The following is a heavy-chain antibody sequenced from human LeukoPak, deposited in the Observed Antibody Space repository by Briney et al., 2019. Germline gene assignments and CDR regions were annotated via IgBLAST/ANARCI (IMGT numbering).Heavy chain of an antibody. V-gene: IGHV1-69*05. CDR3: ASSTNVLLWFGEVNYYYMDV. Sequence: SVKVSCKASGGTFSSYAISWVRQAPGQGLEWMGGIIPIFGTANYAQKFQGRVTITTDESTSTAYMELSSLRSEDTAVYYCASSTNVLLWFGEVNYYYMDVWGKGTTVTVSS. D-gene: IGHD3-10*01. CDR2: IIPIFGTA. CDR1: GGTFSSYA. J-gene: IGHJ6*03.